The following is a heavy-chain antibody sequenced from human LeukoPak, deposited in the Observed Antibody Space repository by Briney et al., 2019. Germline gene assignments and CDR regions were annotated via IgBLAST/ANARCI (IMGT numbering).Heavy chain of an antibody. J-gene: IGHJ3*02. CDR2: IYTTGST. D-gene: IGHD1-26*01. Sequence: PSETLSLTCTVSGGSISSGSYYWSWIRQPAGNGLEWIGRIYTTGSTNYNPSLQSRVTISLDTSKNQFSLKLSSVTAADTAMYYCARGEGGATESGVFDIWGQGTMVTVTS. V-gene: IGHV4-61*02. CDR3: ARGEGGATESGVFDI. CDR1: GGSISSGSYY.